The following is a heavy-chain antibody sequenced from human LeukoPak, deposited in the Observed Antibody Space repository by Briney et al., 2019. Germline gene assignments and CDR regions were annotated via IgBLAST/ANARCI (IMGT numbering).Heavy chain of an antibody. CDR3: ARTYGSGSYYNFNRFDP. D-gene: IGHD3-10*01. CDR1: GFTFSSYG. Sequence: GGSLRLSCAASGFTFSSYGMHWVRQAPGKGLEWVAVIWYDGSNKYYADSVKGRFTISRDNSKNTLYLQMNSLRAEDTAVYYCARTYGSGSYYNFNRFDPWGQGTLVTVSS. V-gene: IGHV3-33*01. J-gene: IGHJ5*02. CDR2: IWYDGSNK.